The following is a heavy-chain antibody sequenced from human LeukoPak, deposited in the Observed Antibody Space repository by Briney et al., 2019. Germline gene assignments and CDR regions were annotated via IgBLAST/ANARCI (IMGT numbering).Heavy chain of an antibody. Sequence: GGSLRLSCEVSGLIFNNAWMAWVRQAPGKGPEWVGRIKSKIDGGTPEYAAPVKGRFIMSRDDSKSTLYLQMNSLRSEDSAVYYCTTDQGWGYYNSLDIWGHGTMVTVSS. D-gene: IGHD3-22*01. V-gene: IGHV3-15*01. CDR2: IKSKIDGGTP. CDR1: GLIFNNAW. J-gene: IGHJ3*02. CDR3: TTDQGWGYYNSLDI.